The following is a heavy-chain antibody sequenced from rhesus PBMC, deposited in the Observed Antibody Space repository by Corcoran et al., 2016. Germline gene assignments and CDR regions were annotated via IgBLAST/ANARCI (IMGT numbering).Heavy chain of an antibody. Sequence: QVQLQESGPGVVKPSETLSLTCAVSGYSISSGYDWSWIRQPQGKGLEWIGYIYGSIGSPNSTPSLKNRVTISKDTSNNQFSLKLSSVTAADTAVYYCARALQYLDQNNFDYWGQGVLVTVSS. V-gene: IGHV4-76*01. CDR3: ARALQYLDQNNFDY. CDR1: GYSISSGYD. D-gene: IGHD3-3*01. J-gene: IGHJ4*01. CDR2: IYGSIGSP.